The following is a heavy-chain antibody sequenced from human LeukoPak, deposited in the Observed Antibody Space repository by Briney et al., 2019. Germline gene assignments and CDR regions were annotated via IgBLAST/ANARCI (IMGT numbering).Heavy chain of an antibody. J-gene: IGHJ1*01. CDR3: ARGSVSSSWYPYSQH. D-gene: IGHD6-13*01. CDR1: GGSFSGYY. CDR2: INHSGST. V-gene: IGHV4-34*01. Sequence: PSETLSLTCAVYGGSFSGYYWSWIRQPPGKGLEWIGEINHSGSTNYNPSLKSRVTISVDTSKNQFSLKLSSVTAADTAVYYCARGSVSSSWYPYSQHWGQGTLVTVSS.